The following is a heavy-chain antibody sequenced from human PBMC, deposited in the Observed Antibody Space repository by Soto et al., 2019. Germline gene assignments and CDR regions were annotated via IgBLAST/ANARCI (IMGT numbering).Heavy chain of an antibody. CDR2: ISYDGSNK. J-gene: IGHJ4*02. V-gene: IGHV3-30*18. CDR3: AKGPRPAGFVATNFLDY. Sequence: QVQLVESGGGVVQPGRSLRLSCAASGFTFSSYGMHWVRQAPGKGLEWVAVISYDGSNKYYGDSVKGRFTISRDNSKNPLFRKRTGVEAEDTVGYLGAKGPRPAGFVATNFLDYGGEGTLLTVS. CDR1: GFTFSSYG. D-gene: IGHD5-12*01.